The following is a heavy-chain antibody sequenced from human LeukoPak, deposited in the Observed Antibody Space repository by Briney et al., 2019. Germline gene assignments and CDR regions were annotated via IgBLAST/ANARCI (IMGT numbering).Heavy chain of an antibody. CDR3: ARGQQWLVRHFDY. CDR1: GGSFSGYY. J-gene: IGHJ4*02. D-gene: IGHD6-19*01. Sequence: PSETLSLTCAVYGGSFSGYYWSWIRQPPGKGLEWIGEINHSGSTNYNPSLKSRVTISVDTSKNQFSLKLSSVTAADTAVYYCARGQQWLVRHFDYWGQGTLVTVSS. V-gene: IGHV4-34*01. CDR2: INHSGST.